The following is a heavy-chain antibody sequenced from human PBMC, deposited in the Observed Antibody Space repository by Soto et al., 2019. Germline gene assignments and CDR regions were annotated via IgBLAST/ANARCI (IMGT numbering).Heavy chain of an antibody. J-gene: IGHJ4*02. V-gene: IGHV3-23*01. CDR3: AKDRIYYGSGPYYLDY. CDR1: GFTVSSYA. CDR2: ISGSGGST. Sequence: GGSLRLSCAASGFTVSSYAVSWVRQAPGKGLEWVSAISGSGGSTYYADSVKGRFTISRDNSKNTLYLQMNSLRAEDTAVYYCAKDRIYYGSGPYYLDYWGQGTLVTVSS. D-gene: IGHD3-10*01.